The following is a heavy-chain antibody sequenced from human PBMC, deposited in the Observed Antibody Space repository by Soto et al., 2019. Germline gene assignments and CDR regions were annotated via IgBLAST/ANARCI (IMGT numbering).Heavy chain of an antibody. CDR2: INPNSGGT. CDR1: GYTFTGYY. V-gene: IGHV1-2*02. D-gene: IGHD5-12*01. J-gene: IGHJ4*02. Sequence: ASVKVSCKASGYTFTGYYMHWVRQAPGQGLEWMGWINPNSGGTNYAQKFQGRVTMTRDTSISTAYMELRSLRSDDTAVYYCARDWADIVATNGLGDYWGQGTLVTVSS. CDR3: ARDWADIVATNGLGDY.